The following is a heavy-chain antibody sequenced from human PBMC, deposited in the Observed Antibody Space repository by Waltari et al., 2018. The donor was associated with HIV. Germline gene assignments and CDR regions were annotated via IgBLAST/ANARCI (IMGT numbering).Heavy chain of an antibody. Sequence: QVQLVQSGAEVKKPGASVKVSCKASGYTFPGYYMHWVRQAPGQGLEWRGWSNPNSGGTNYSQKFQGRVTMTRDTSISTAYMELSRLRSDDTAVYYCARTETIAVAPDYWGQGTLVTVSS. J-gene: IGHJ4*02. D-gene: IGHD6-19*01. CDR2: SNPNSGGT. CDR3: ARTETIAVAPDY. V-gene: IGHV1-2*02. CDR1: GYTFPGYY.